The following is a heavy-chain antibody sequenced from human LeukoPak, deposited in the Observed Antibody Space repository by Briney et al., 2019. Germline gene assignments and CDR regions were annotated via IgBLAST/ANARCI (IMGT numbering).Heavy chain of an antibody. J-gene: IGHJ5*02. V-gene: IGHV3-9*01. CDR3: AKGRDKYQLLSKNWFDP. Sequence: GRSLRLSCAASGFTFDDYAMHWVRQAPGKGLEWVSGISWNSGSISYADSVKGRFTISRDNAKNSLYLQMNSLRAEDTALYYCAKGRDKYQLLSKNWFDPWGQGTLVTVSS. CDR1: GFTFDDYA. D-gene: IGHD2-2*01. CDR2: ISWNSGSI.